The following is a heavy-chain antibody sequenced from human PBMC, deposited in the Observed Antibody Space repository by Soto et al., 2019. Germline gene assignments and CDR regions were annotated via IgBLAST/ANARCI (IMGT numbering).Heavy chain of an antibody. D-gene: IGHD3-9*01. J-gene: IGHJ6*02. Sequence: GGSLRLSCAASGFTFSSYAMHWVRQAPGKGLEWVAVISYDGSNKYYADSVKGRFTISRDNSKNTLYLQMNSLRAEDTAVYYCARYLSRTYYDILTGSLPSYGMDVWGQGTTVTVSS. CDR3: ARYLSRTYYDILTGSLPSYGMDV. CDR1: GFTFSSYA. V-gene: IGHV3-30-3*01. CDR2: ISYDGSNK.